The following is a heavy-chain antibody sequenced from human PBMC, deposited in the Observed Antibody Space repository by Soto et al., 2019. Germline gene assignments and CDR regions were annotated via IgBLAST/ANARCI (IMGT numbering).Heavy chain of an antibody. D-gene: IGHD3-10*01. J-gene: IGHJ6*02. CDR3: ARVLPLLWFGELFSSNYYGMDV. V-gene: IGHV4-59*01. CDR2: IYYSGST. CDR1: GGSISSYY. Sequence: SETLSLTCTVSGGSISSYYWSWIRQPPGKGLEWIGYIYYSGSTNYNPSLKSRVTISVDTSKNQFSLKLSSVTAADTAVYYCARVLPLLWFGELFSSNYYGMDVWGQGTTVTVAS.